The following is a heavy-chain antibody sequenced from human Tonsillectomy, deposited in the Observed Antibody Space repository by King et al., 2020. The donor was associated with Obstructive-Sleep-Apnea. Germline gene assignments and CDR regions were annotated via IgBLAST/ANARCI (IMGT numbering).Heavy chain of an antibody. CDR1: GFTFSSYP. V-gene: IGHV3-30-3*01. J-gene: IGHJ4*02. CDR3: ARGRGSWSFDY. Sequence: VQLVESGGGVVQPGRSLRLSCAASGFTFSSYPMHWVRQAPGKALEWVAIISYDGSNKYYADSVKGRFTISRDNSKNTLNLQMNDLRAEDTAVYYCARGRGSWSFDYCGQGTLVTVSS. CDR2: ISYDGSNK. D-gene: IGHD6-13*01.